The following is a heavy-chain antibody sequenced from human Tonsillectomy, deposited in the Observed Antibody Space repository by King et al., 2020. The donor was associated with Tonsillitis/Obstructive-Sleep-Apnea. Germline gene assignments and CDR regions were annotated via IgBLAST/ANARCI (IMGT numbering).Heavy chain of an antibody. J-gene: IGHJ4*02. V-gene: IGHV4-34*01. Sequence: VQLQQWGAGLLKPSETLSLTCAVYGVSFRGYYWSWIRHPPGKGREWIGEINHRGSTHYNPSLKSRVTISVDTSKNQFSLRLSSVTAADTAVYYCARGGSDATPQEFDCWGQGTLVTVSS. CDR1: GVSFRGYY. CDR3: ARGGSDATPQEFDC. D-gene: IGHD2-15*01. CDR2: INHRGST.